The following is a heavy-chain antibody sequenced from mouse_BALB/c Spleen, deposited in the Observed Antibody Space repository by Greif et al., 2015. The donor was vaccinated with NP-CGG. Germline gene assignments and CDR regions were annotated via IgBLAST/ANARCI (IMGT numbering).Heavy chain of an antibody. V-gene: IGHV5-6-3*01. CDR1: GFTFSSYG. CDR3: ARDLWGGSSRAWFAY. Sequence: EVKLQESGGGLVQPGGSLKLSCAASGFTFSSYGMSWVRQTPDKRLELVATINSNGGSTYYPDSVKGRFTISRDNAKNTLYLQMSSLKSEDTAMYYCARDLWGGSSRAWFAYWGQGTLVTVSA. CDR2: INSNGGST. D-gene: IGHD1-1*01. J-gene: IGHJ3*01.